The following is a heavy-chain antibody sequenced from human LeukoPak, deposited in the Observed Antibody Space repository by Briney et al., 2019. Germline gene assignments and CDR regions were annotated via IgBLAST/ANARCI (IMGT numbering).Heavy chain of an antibody. V-gene: IGHV4-39*07. Sequence: SETLSLTCTVSGGSIRSSYYYWGWIRQPPGKGLEWIGSIYDSGSTYYNPSLKSRVTISVDTSKNQFSLKLSSVTAADTAVYYCASIYVDTAMVFDYWGQGTLVTVSS. CDR1: GGSIRSSYYY. J-gene: IGHJ4*02. CDR3: ASIYVDTAMVFDY. D-gene: IGHD5-18*01. CDR2: IYDSGST.